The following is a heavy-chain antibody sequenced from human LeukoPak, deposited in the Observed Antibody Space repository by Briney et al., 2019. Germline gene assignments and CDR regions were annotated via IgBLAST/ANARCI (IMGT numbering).Heavy chain of an antibody. CDR3: ARVGADYSNAPFDY. V-gene: IGHV4-59*01. CDR1: GGSISSYY. J-gene: IGHJ4*02. Sequence: PSEALSLTCTVSGGSISSYYWSCIRHPPGKELEWLGYIYYSGSTNYNPSLKSRVTISVDTSKNQFSLKLSSVTAADTAVHYCARVGADYSNAPFDYWGQGTLVTVSS. D-gene: IGHD4-11*01. CDR2: IYYSGST.